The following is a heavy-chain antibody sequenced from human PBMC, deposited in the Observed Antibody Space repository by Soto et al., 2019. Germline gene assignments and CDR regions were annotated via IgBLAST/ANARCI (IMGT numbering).Heavy chain of an antibody. Sequence: QITLKESGPTLVKPTHTLTLTCTFSGFSLSTSGVGVAWIRQPPGKALEWLALIYWDDDKRYSPSLKSRLTSTKDTAKSQVVLTMTNMDPVDTATYYCADMMHSSSWYVHFDSWGQGTLVTVSS. V-gene: IGHV2-5*02. J-gene: IGHJ4*02. D-gene: IGHD6-13*01. CDR1: GFSLSTSGVG. CDR3: ADMMHSSSWYVHFDS. CDR2: IYWDDDK.